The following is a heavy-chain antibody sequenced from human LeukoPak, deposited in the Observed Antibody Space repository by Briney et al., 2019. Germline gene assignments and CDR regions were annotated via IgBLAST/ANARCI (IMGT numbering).Heavy chain of an antibody. D-gene: IGHD6-6*01. CDR1: GFTFSSYG. Sequence: GGSLSLSRAASGFTFSSYGMHWVPQAPGKGLEWVAVISYDGSNKYYADSVKGRFTISRDNSKNTLYLQMNSLRAEDTAVYYCAKDQGSKDYYYMDVWGKGTTVTVSS. CDR3: AKDQGSKDYYYMDV. CDR2: ISYDGSNK. V-gene: IGHV3-30*18. J-gene: IGHJ6*03.